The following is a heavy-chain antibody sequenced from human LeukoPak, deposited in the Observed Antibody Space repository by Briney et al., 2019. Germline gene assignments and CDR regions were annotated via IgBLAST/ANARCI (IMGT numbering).Heavy chain of an antibody. J-gene: IGHJ4*02. D-gene: IGHD5-18*01. CDR3: ASSPGLYSYGYLGYGFDY. CDR2: IYYSGST. CDR1: GGSISSSSYY. V-gene: IGHV4-61*05. Sequence: KSSETLSLTCTVSGGSISSSSYYWGWIRQPPGKGLEWIGYIYYSGSTNYNPSLKSRVTISVDTSKNQFSLKLSSVTAADTAVYYCASSPGLYSYGYLGYGFDYWGQGTLVTVSS.